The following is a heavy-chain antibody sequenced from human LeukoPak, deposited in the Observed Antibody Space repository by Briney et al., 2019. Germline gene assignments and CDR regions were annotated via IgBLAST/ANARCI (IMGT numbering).Heavy chain of an antibody. CDR1: GFTFRDYY. J-gene: IGHJ4*02. V-gene: IGHV3-11*04. Sequence: GGSLRLSCAASGFTFRDYYMTWIRQAPGKGLEWVAYISNTDDTIYYGDSVKGRFTISRDNAKGLLYLQMNSLRVEDTAVYYCARASPGPPQYWGQGTLVTVSS. CDR3: ARASPGPPQY. CDR2: ISNTDDTI. D-gene: IGHD3-10*01.